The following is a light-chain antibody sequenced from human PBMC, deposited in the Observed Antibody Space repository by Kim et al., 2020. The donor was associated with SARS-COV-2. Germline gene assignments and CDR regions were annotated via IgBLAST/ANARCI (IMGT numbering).Light chain of an antibody. J-gene: IGLJ2*01. V-gene: IGLV2-23*02. CDR1: SRDVGDHGL. CDR3: CSYADSATSV. CDR2: DVT. Sequence: QSALTQPASVSGSPGQSITISCTGTSRDVGDHGLVSWYQQHPGNAPKLILYDVTKRPSGVSNRFSGSKSGHTASLTISGLQAEDEADYYCCSYADSATSVFGGGTQLTVL.